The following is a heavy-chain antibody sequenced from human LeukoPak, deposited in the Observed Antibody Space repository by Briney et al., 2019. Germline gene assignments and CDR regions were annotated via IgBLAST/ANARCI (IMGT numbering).Heavy chain of an antibody. Sequence: AAVKVCCKASGYTFTGYYMHWVRQPPGQGLEWMGWINPNSGGTNYAQKFQSRVTMTKDTSIGTAYMELSRLRSDDTAVYYCARDNRDYGDPLLFHFDYWGQGTMVADSS. CDR2: INPNSGGT. CDR3: ARDNRDYGDPLLFHFDY. V-gene: IGHV1-2*02. J-gene: IGHJ4*02. CDR1: GYTFTGYY. D-gene: IGHD4-17*01.